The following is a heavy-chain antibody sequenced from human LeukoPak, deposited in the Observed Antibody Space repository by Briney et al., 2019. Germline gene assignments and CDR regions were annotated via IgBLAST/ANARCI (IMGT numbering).Heavy chain of an antibody. CDR3: ARDLGYSGFDWAP. D-gene: IGHD5-12*01. CDR1: GYSINSGHH. Sequence: KSSETLSLTCTVSGYSINSGHHWGWIRQPPGKRLEWIGSIYYSGNTYYNPTLKSRITISVDTSKNQFSLNLTSVTAADAAVYYCARDLGYSGFDWAPWGQGTLVTVSS. J-gene: IGHJ5*02. CDR2: IYYSGNT. V-gene: IGHV4-38-2*02.